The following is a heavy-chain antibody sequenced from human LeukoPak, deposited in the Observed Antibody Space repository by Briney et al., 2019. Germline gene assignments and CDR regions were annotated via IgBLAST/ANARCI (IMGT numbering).Heavy chain of an antibody. D-gene: IGHD3-3*01. CDR3: ARDRRFLEWLLYPPYYFDY. Sequence: ASVKVSCKASGYTFTGYYMHWVRQAPGQGLEWMGWINPNSGGTNYAQKFQGRVTMTRDTSISTAYMELSRLRSDDTAVYYCARDRRFLEWLLYPPYYFDYWGQGTLVTVSS. V-gene: IGHV1-2*02. CDR1: GYTFTGYY. CDR2: INPNSGGT. J-gene: IGHJ4*02.